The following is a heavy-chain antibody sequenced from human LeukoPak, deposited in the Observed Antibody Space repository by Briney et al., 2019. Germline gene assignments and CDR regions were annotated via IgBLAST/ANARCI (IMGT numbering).Heavy chain of an antibody. CDR3: ARGYASGCYST. Sequence: SETLSLTCTMSGGSNSGDYWSWIRQPAGEGLEWIGRIYPSGSTYLAPSLKSRVSMSVDMSKSKIFLEVDSVTAADTAVYYCARGYASGCYSTWGQGILVTVSS. J-gene: IGHJ5*02. V-gene: IGHV4-4*07. CDR2: IYPSGST. CDR1: GGSNSGDY. D-gene: IGHD3-10*01.